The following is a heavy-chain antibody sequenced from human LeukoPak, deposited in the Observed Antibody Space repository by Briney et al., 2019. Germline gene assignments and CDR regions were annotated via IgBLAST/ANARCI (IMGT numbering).Heavy chain of an antibody. V-gene: IGHV4-30-4*01. CDR2: IYYSGST. Sequence: SQTPSLTCTVSGGSISSGDYYWSWIRQPPGKGLEWIGYIYYSGSTYYNPSLKSRVTISVDTSKNQFSLKLSSVTAADTAVYYCARGPLTGILDYWGQGTLVTVSS. D-gene: IGHD3-9*01. J-gene: IGHJ4*02. CDR1: GGSISSGDYY. CDR3: ARGPLTGILDY.